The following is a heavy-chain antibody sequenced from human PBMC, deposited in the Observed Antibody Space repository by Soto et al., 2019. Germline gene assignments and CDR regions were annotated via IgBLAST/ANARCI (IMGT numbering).Heavy chain of an antibody. CDR1: GGTFSSYA. Sequence: QVQLVQSGAAVKKPGSSVKVSCKASGGTFSSYAISWVRQAPGQGLEWMGGIIPIFGTANYAQKFQGRVTITADESTSTAYMELSSLRSEDTAVYYCARVDTAMVRGERYGMDVWGQGTTVTVSS. D-gene: IGHD5-18*01. CDR2: IIPIFGTA. J-gene: IGHJ6*02. CDR3: ARVDTAMVRGERYGMDV. V-gene: IGHV1-69*01.